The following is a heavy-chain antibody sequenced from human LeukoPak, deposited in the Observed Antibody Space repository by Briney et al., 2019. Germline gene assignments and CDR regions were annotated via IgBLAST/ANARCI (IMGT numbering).Heavy chain of an antibody. CDR2: ISYDGSNK. CDR3: AKIYDSSGYYQA. Sequence: GGSLRLSCAASGFTFNTYAMHWVRQAPGKGLEWVAVISYDGSNKYYADSVKGRFTISRDNSRNTLSLQMNSLRAEDTAVYYCAKIYDSSGYYQAWGQGTLVTVSS. D-gene: IGHD3-22*01. CDR1: GFTFNTYA. J-gene: IGHJ5*02. V-gene: IGHV3-30-3*02.